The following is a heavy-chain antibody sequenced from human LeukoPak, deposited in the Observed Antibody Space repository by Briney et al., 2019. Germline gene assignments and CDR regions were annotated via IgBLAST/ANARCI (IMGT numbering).Heavy chain of an antibody. V-gene: IGHV3-23*01. Sequence: GGSLRLSCAASGFTFSTYVMSWVRQAPGKGLEWVSAISGSGGSTYYADSVKGRFTISRDNSKNTLYLQMNSLRAEDTAVYYCAKDHGSGSPGYYYYGMDVWGKGTTVTVSS. CDR1: GFTFSTYV. CDR2: ISGSGGST. J-gene: IGHJ6*04. D-gene: IGHD3-10*01. CDR3: AKDHGSGSPGYYYYGMDV.